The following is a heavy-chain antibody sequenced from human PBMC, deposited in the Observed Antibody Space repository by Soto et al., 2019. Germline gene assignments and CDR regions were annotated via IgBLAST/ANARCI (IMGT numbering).Heavy chain of an antibody. D-gene: IGHD3-22*01. CDR2: IIPIFGTA. J-gene: IGHJ4*02. CDR3: VTSLDGSSGYYYVNFDY. Sequence: QVQLVQSGAEVKKPGSSVKVSCKASGGTFSSYAIRWVRQAPGQGLEWMGGIIPIFGTANYAQKFQGRVTSTSDESTSTAYMELSSLRSEDTAAYYCVTSLDGSSGYYYVNFDYWGQGTLVTVSS. CDR1: GGTFSSYA. V-gene: IGHV1-69*05.